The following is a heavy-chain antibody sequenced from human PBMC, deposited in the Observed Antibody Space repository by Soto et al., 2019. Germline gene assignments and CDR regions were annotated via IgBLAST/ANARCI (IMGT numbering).Heavy chain of an antibody. V-gene: IGHV1-18*04. CDR1: GYTFTSYG. D-gene: IGHD3-22*01. J-gene: IGHJ1*01. CDR2: ISAYNSNT. Sequence: GASVKVSCKASGYTFTSYGISWVRRAPGQGLEWMGWISAYNSNTNYAQKLQGRVTMTTDTSTSTAYMELRSLRSDDTAVYYCARGPISDSSGYYLGDEYFQHWGQGTLVTVSS. CDR3: ARGPISDSSGYYLGDEYFQH.